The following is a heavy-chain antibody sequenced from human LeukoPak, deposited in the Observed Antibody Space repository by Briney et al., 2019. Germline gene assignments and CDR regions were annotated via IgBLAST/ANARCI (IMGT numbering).Heavy chain of an antibody. V-gene: IGHV1-46*01. D-gene: IGHD3-22*01. CDR1: GYTFTSYY. CDR3: ARDLRFYDSSAYYYPLGY. CDR2: INPSGGST. Sequence: ASVKVSCKASGYTFTSYYMHWVRQAPGQGLEWMGIINPSGGSTSYAQKFQGRVTMTRDTSTSTVYMELSSLRSEDTAVCYCARDLRFYDSSAYYYPLGYWGQGTLVTVSS. J-gene: IGHJ4*02.